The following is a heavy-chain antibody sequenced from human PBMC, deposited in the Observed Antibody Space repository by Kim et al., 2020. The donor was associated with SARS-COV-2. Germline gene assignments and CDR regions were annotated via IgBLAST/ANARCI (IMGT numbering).Heavy chain of an antibody. CDR3: ARVGSGSYYGMDV. D-gene: IGHD3-10*01. V-gene: IGHV3-13*01. Sequence: YPGSVKGRFTISRENAKNSLYLQMNSLRAGDTAVYYCARVGSGSYYGMDVWGQGTTVTVSS. J-gene: IGHJ6*02.